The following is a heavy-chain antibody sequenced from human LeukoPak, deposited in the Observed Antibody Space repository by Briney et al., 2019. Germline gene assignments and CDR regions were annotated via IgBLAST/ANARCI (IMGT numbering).Heavy chain of an antibody. Sequence: SETLSLTCTVSGGFISSYYWSWIRQPPGKGLEWIGYIYYSRTTEYNPSLKSRVTISADTSKNQFSLKLKSVTAADTAVYYCTRRRPGGDFDYWGQGTLVTVSS. CDR3: TRRRPGGDFDY. CDR2: IYYSRTT. V-gene: IGHV4-59*01. D-gene: IGHD2-2*01. J-gene: IGHJ4*02. CDR1: GGFISSYY.